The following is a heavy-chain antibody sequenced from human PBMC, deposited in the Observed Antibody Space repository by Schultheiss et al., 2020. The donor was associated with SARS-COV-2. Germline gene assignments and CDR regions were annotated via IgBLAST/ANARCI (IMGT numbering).Heavy chain of an antibody. D-gene: IGHD5-18*01. CDR2: INHSGST. J-gene: IGHJ4*02. V-gene: IGHV4-34*01. CDR1: GGSFSGYY. CDR3: AIREDTAMVFDY. Sequence: SQTLSLTCAVYGGSFSGYYWSWIRQPPGKGLEWIGEINHSGSTNYNPSLKSRVTISVDTSKNQFSLKLSSVTAADTAVYYCAIREDTAMVFDYWGQGTLVTVSS.